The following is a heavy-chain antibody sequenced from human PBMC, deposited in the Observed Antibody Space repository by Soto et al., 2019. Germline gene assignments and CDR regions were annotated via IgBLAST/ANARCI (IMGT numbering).Heavy chain of an antibody. J-gene: IGHJ4*02. CDR3: ARHRFQQQWLNPGRGYYFDY. D-gene: IGHD6-19*01. V-gene: IGHV1-2*02. CDR1: GYTFTGYY. CDR2: INPNSGGT. Sequence: ASVKVSCKASGYTFTGYYMHWVRQAPGQGLEWMGWINPNSGGTNYAQKFQGRVTMTRDTSISTAYMELSRLRSDDTAVYYCARHRFQQQWLNPGRGYYFDYWGQGTLVTVSS.